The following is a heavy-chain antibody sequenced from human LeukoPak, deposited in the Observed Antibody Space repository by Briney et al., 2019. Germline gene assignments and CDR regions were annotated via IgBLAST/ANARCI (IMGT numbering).Heavy chain of an antibody. CDR1: GYTFTGYY. CDR3: ARAYYDSSGYYYIYYYYGMDV. D-gene: IGHD3-22*01. CDR2: INPNSGGT. V-gene: IGHV1-2*02. Sequence: ASVKVSCKASGYTFTGYYMHWVRQAPGQGLEWMGWINPNSGGTNYAQKFQGRVTMTRDTSISTAYMELSRLRSDDTAVYYCARAYYDSSGYYYIYYYYGMDVWGQGTTVTVSS. J-gene: IGHJ6*02.